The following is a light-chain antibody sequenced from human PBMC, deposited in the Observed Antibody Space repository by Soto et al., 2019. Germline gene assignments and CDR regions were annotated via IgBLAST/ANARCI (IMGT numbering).Light chain of an antibody. CDR3: QQYYSLPWT. J-gene: IGKJ1*01. CDR1: QNVLSSSNNRNY. V-gene: IGKV4-1*01. CDR2: WAS. Sequence: DIVLTQSPDSLAVSLGERATINCKSSQNVLSSSNNRNYLAWYQQKPGQPPHLLIYWASTRESGVPDRFSGSGSGTDFTLTISSLQAEDVAVYYCQQYYSLPWTFGQGTNVEIK.